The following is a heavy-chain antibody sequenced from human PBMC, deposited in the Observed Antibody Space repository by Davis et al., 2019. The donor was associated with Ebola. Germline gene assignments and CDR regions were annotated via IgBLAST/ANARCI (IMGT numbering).Heavy chain of an antibody. CDR2: ISAYIGDT. J-gene: IGHJ4*02. CDR3: ARPYYYDSSGRTTLGY. CDR1: GYTFYNYG. D-gene: IGHD3-22*01. V-gene: IGHV1-18*01. Sequence: AASVKVSCKTSGYTFYNYGITWVRQAPGQGLEWMGWISAYIGDTNYAQKFQGRVTMTTDTSTSTAYMELRSLRSDDTAVYYCARPYYYDSSGRTTLGYWGQGTLVTVSS.